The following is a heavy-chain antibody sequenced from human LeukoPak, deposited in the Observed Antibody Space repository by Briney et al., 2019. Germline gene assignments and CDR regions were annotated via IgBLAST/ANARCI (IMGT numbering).Heavy chain of an antibody. J-gene: IGHJ4*02. D-gene: IGHD3-3*01. CDR3: ATDHRAIYGVVFPDY. CDR2: IIPIFGTA. V-gene: IGHV1-69*05. Sequence: GASVKVSCKASGGTFSSYAISWVRQAPGQGLEWMGGIIPIFGTANYAQKFQGRVTITTDESTSTAYMELSSLTTEDTGVYYCATDHRAIYGVVFPDYWGQGTLVTVSS. CDR1: GGTFSSYA.